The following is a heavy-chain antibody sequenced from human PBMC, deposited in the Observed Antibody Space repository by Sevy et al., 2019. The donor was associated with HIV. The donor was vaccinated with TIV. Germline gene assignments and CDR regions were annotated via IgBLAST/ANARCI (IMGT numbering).Heavy chain of an antibody. CDR2: ISAYNGNT. V-gene: IGHV1-18*01. J-gene: IGHJ6*02. CDR3: ARVGGCSSTSCYHGSRDTYYYYYSGMDV. Sequence: ASVKVSCKASGYTFTSYGISWVRQAPGQGLEWMGWISAYNGNTNYAQKLQGRVTMTTDTSTSTAYMELRSLRSDDTAVYYCARVGGCSSTSCYHGSRDTYYYYYSGMDVWGQGTTVTVSS. CDR1: GYTFTSYG. D-gene: IGHD2-2*01.